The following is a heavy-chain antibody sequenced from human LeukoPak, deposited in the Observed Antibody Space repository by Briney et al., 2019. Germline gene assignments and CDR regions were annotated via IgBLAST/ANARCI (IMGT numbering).Heavy chain of an antibody. CDR3: ARLYGGYGDYYFDY. CDR2: IYYSGRT. J-gene: IGHJ4*02. D-gene: IGHD4-17*01. CDR1: GGSISSSSYY. V-gene: IGHV4-39*01. Sequence: SETLSLTCTVSGGSISSSSYYWGWIRQPPGKGLDWIGSIYYSGRTYYQPSLKRRITISVDTSKNQFSLKLSSVTAADTAVYYCARLYGGYGDYYFDYWGQGTLVTVSS.